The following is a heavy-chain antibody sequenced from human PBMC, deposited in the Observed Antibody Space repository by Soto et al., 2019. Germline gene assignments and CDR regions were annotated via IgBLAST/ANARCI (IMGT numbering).Heavy chain of an antibody. Sequence: GGSLRLSCAASGFTFSSYAMSWVLQAPWKGLEWVSAISGSGGSTYYADSVKGRFTISRGNSKNTLYLQMNSLRVEDTAVYYCAKXYPGRYGMDVWGQGTTVTVSS. D-gene: IGHD5-18*01. CDR2: ISGSGGST. V-gene: IGHV3-23*01. CDR1: GFTFSSYA. CDR3: AKXYPGRYGMDV. J-gene: IGHJ6*02.